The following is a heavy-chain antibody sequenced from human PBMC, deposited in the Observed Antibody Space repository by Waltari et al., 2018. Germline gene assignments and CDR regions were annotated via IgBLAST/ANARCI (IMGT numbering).Heavy chain of an antibody. D-gene: IGHD3-3*02. CDR3: ARFSKSANWIDP. J-gene: IGHJ5*02. Sequence: QLQLQESGPGLVKPSETLSLTCTVSGGSISSSGSYWVWIRQPPGKGLEWIGSISYSGITYYNTSLMSRVTISVDTSKNQFSLKLTSVIAAETAVFYCARFSKSANWIDPWGQGTLVTVSS. CDR2: ISYSGIT. V-gene: IGHV4-39*01. CDR1: GGSISSSGSY.